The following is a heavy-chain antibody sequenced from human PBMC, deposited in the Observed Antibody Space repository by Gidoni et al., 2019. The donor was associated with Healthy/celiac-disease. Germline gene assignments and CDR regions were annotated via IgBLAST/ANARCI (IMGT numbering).Heavy chain of an antibody. Sequence: EVQLVESGGGLVQPGGSLRLSCAASGFTFRSYWMSWVRLAPGKGLEWVANIKQDGSEKYYVDSVKGRFTISRDNAKNSLYLQMNSLRAEDTAVYYCARFQDGYNWLFFDYWGQGTLVTVSS. J-gene: IGHJ4*02. CDR1: GFTFRSYW. D-gene: IGHD5-12*01. V-gene: IGHV3-7*01. CDR3: ARFQDGYNWLFFDY. CDR2: IKQDGSEK.